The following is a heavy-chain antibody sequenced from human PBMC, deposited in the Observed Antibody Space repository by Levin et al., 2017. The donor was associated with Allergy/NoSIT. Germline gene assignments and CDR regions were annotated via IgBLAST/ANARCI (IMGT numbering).Heavy chain of an antibody. CDR3: ARGSSYLTNGFDY. CDR1: GFSFNNSE. Sequence: GGSLRLSCVASGFSFNNSELNWVRQAPRKGLEWISYISRDGSSTYLADSVKGRFSISRDNAKNSLYLQMNSLRAEDTAVYFCARGSSYLTNGFDYWGQGTLVTVSS. CDR2: ISRDGSST. V-gene: IGHV3-48*03. J-gene: IGHJ4*02. D-gene: IGHD2-15*01.